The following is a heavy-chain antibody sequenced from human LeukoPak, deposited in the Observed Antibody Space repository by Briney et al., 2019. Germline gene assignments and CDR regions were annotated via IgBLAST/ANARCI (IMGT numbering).Heavy chain of an antibody. CDR3: ARDAIEYCSSTSCSGPYYYYMDV. CDR2: INPNSGGT. CDR1: GYTFTGYY. V-gene: IGHV1-2*02. D-gene: IGHD2-2*01. Sequence: ASVKVSCKASGYTFTGYYMHWVRQAPGQRLEWMGWINPNSGGTNYAQKFQGRVTMTRDTSISTAYMELSRLRSDDTAVDYCARDAIEYCSSTSCSGPYYYYMDVWGKGTTVTVSS. J-gene: IGHJ6*03.